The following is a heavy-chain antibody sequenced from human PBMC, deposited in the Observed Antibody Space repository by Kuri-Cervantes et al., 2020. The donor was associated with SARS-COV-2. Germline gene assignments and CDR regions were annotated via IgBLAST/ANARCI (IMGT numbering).Heavy chain of an antibody. Sequence: SETLSLTCAVYGGSFSGYHWSWIRQPPGKGLEWIWEINHSGSTNYNPSLKSRVTISVDTSKNQFSLRLSSVTAADTAVYYCARGINGYFFFYYLDVWGKGTTVTVSS. V-gene: IGHV4-34*01. D-gene: IGHD3-22*01. CDR1: GGSFSGYH. CDR3: ARGINGYFFFYYLDV. CDR2: INHSGST. J-gene: IGHJ6*03.